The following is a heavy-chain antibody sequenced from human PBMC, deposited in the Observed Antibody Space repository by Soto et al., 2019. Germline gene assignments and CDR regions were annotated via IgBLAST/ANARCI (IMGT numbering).Heavy chain of an antibody. D-gene: IGHD3-3*01. Sequence: PGGSLRLSCAASGFTFSSYWMSWVRQAPGKGLEWVANIKQDGSEKYYVDSVKGRFTISRDNAKNSLYLQMNSLRAEDTAVYYCARDIPLIFGEIDYWGHGTLATVSS. CDR1: GFTFSSYW. CDR3: ARDIPLIFGEIDY. CDR2: IKQDGSEK. V-gene: IGHV3-7*01. J-gene: IGHJ4*01.